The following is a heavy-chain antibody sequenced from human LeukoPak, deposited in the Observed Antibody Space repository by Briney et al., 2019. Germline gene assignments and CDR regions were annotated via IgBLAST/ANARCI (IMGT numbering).Heavy chain of an antibody. CDR1: GYTFTSYY. J-gene: IGHJ4*02. CDR2: INPSGGST. CDR3: ARASRLDYYDSSGYFYFDY. V-gene: IGHV1-46*01. D-gene: IGHD3-22*01. Sequence: GASVKVSCKASGYTFTSYYMHWVRQAPGQGLGWMGIINPSGGSTSYAQKFQGRVTMTRDTSTSTVYMELSSLRSEDTAVYYCARASRLDYYDSSGYFYFDYWGQGTLVTVSS.